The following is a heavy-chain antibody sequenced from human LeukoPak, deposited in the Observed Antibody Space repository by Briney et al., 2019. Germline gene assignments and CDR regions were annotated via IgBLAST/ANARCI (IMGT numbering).Heavy chain of an antibody. CDR2: IYRGGGT. Sequence: SGTLSLTCSVSGGSLSITNWWTWVRQPPGKGLEWVGQIYRGGGTNYNPSLKSRVTISLDMSKNQFSLRLTSVTAADTAVYYCASAALGGWFAPWGQGTLVTVSS. J-gene: IGHJ5*02. V-gene: IGHV4-4*02. CDR1: GGSLSITNW. CDR3: ASAALGGWFAP.